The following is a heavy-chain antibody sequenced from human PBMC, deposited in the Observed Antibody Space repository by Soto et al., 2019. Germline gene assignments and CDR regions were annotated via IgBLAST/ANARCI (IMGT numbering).Heavy chain of an antibody. CDR2: INPYNGNT. J-gene: IGHJ4*02. CDR3: ARDWFGIDY. V-gene: IGHV1-18*01. D-gene: IGHD3-16*01. CDR1: GYTFTSYG. Sequence: QVQLVQSGAEVKKPGASVKLSCKASGYTFTSYGISWVRQAPGQGLEWMGWINPYNGNTNYAQKLQGRVTMTTDTSTNTAYMELRCLRSDDTAVYYCARDWFGIDYWVQGTLVTVSS.